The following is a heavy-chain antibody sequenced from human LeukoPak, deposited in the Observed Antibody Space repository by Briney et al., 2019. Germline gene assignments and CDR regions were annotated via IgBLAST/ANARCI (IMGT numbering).Heavy chain of an antibody. CDR1: GFTFSSYA. V-gene: IGHV3-30-3*01. D-gene: IGHD4-23*01. Sequence: GGSLRLSCAASGFTFSSYAMHWVRQAPGNGLEWVAVISYDGSNKYYADSVKGRFTISRDNSKNTLYLQMNSLRAEDTAVYYCARDAYGGNSFDYWGQGTLVTVSS. CDR3: ARDAYGGNSFDY. CDR2: ISYDGSNK. J-gene: IGHJ4*02.